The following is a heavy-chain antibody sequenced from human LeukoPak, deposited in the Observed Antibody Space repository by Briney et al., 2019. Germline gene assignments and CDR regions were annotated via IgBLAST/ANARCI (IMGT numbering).Heavy chain of an antibody. Sequence: ASVKVSCKASGYTFTGHYMHWVRQAPGQGLEWMGIINPSGGSTSYAQKFQGRVTMTRDTSTSTVYMELSSLRSEDTAVYYCARWSGDIAAAVNWGQGTLVTVSS. CDR3: ARWSGDIAAAVN. D-gene: IGHD6-13*01. V-gene: IGHV1-46*01. J-gene: IGHJ4*02. CDR2: INPSGGST. CDR1: GYTFTGHY.